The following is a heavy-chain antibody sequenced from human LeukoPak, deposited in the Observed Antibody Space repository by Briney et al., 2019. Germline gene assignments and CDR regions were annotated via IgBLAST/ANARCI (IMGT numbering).Heavy chain of an antibody. J-gene: IGHJ6*02. CDR2: IIPIFGTA. D-gene: IGHD3-3*01. CDR1: GGTFSSYA. V-gene: IGHV1-69*13. Sequence: ASVKVSCKASGGTFSSYAISWVRQAPGPGLEWMGGIIPIFGTANYAQKFQGRVTITADESTSTAYMELSSLRSEDTAVYYCARAPIQTPKEWLPLLNYYYYGMDAWGQGTTVTVSS. CDR3: ARAPIQTPKEWLPLLNYYYYGMDA.